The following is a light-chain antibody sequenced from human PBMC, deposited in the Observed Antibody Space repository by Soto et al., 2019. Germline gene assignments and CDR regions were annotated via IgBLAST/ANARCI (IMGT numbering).Light chain of an antibody. CDR2: GAS. V-gene: IGKV3-20*01. CDR3: QQYGTSRT. Sequence: ETVLTQSPGTLSLSPGESATLSCRASESVGSSYLAWYQQKPGQAPRLLIYGASSRATGIPDRFSGSGSGTDFSLTIRRLEPEDFAVYYCQQYGTSRTFGQGTKGKSN. CDR1: ESVGSSY. J-gene: IGKJ1*01.